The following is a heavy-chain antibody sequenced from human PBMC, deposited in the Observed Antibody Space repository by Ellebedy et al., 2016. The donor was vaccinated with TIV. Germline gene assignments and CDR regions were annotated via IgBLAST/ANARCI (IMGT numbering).Heavy chain of an antibody. Sequence: ASVKVSCXASGYTFTGYYMHRVRQAPGQGLEWMGWINPNSGGTNYAQKLQGRVTMTTDTSTSTAYMELRSLRSDDTAVYYCARLYCSSTSCYFDYWGQGTLVTVSS. V-gene: IGHV1-2*02. CDR1: GYTFTGYY. CDR2: INPNSGGT. CDR3: ARLYCSSTSCYFDY. D-gene: IGHD2-2*01. J-gene: IGHJ4*02.